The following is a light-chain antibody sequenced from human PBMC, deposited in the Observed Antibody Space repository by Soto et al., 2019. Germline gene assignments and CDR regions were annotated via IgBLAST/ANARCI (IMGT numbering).Light chain of an antibody. CDR2: GAS. CDR3: QQYKDWPPIT. J-gene: IGKJ3*01. Sequence: ETVTTQSPATLSVSPGERATLSCRASQNVSTRLAWYQQKPGQGPRLLVYGASTRATGIPPRFSGSGSGTEFTLTISSLQSEDFAVYYCQQYKDWPPITFGPGTRVDIK. V-gene: IGKV3-15*01. CDR1: QNVSTR.